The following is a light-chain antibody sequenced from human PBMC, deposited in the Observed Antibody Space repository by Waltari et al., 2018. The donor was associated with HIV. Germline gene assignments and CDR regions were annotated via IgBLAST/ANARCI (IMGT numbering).Light chain of an antibody. J-gene: IGLJ3*02. CDR2: AVN. CDR1: TWDIGTYDP. V-gene: IGLV2-14*01. CDR3: RSYSRTNTWV. Sequence: QSALTPPDSVSGSPGQSITISCTGTTWDIGTYDPVSWYQQHPGKAPKLIIFAVNNRPSGISDRFSGSKSANVASLSISGLQAADEADYYCRSYSRTNTWVFGGGTRLTVL.